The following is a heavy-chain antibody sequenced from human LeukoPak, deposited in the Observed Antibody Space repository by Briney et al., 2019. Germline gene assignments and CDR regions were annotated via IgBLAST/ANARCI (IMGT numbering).Heavy chain of an antibody. V-gene: IGHV1-2*02. D-gene: IGHD4-23*01. CDR2: INPNSGGT. Sequence: ASVKVSCKASGYTFTGYYMHWVRQAPGQGLEWMGWINPNSGGTNYAQKFQGRVTMTRDTSISTAYMELSRLRSDDTAVYYCARDFTVGGDYYMDVWGKGTTVTVSS. CDR3: ARDFTVGGDYYMDV. CDR1: GYTFTGYY. J-gene: IGHJ6*03.